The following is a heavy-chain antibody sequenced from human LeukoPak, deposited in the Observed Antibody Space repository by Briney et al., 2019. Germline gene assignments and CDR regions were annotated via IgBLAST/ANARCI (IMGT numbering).Heavy chain of an antibody. D-gene: IGHD4-23*01. J-gene: IGHJ4*02. CDR2: MNPNSGNT. Sequence: DSVKVSCKASGYTFTSYDINWVRQATGQGLEWMGWMNPNSGNTGYAQRFQGRVTMTRNTSISTAYMELSSLRSEDTAVYYCARVYRVLRGNRGILGYWGQGTLVTVSS. CDR1: GYTFTSYD. CDR3: ARVYRVLRGNRGILGY. V-gene: IGHV1-8*01.